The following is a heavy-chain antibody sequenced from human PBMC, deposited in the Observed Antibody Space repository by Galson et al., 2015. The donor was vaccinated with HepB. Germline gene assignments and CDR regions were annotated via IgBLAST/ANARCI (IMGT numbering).Heavy chain of an antibody. J-gene: IGHJ4*02. CDR3: AREDSSSQYFDY. CDR1: GFTFSSYA. V-gene: IGHV3-30-3*01. D-gene: IGHD6-6*01. Sequence: SLRLSCAASGFTFSSYAMHWVRQAPGKGLEWVAVISYDGSSKYYADSVKGRFTISRDNSKNTLYLQMNSLRAEDTAVYYCAREDSSSQYFDYWGQGTLVTVSS. CDR2: ISYDGSSK.